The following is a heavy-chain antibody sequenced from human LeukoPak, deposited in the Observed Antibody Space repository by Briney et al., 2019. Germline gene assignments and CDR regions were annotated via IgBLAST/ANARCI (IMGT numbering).Heavy chain of an antibody. CDR3: ARERVYSAGGYSYGLRRYYFDY. CDR2: IYHSGST. D-gene: IGHD5-18*01. V-gene: IGHV4-39*07. J-gene: IGHJ4*02. CDR1: GGSISSSFYY. Sequence: SETLSLTCTVSGGSISSSFYYWGWIRQPPGKGLEWIGSIYHSGSTYYNPSLKSRVTISVDTTKNQFSLKLSSVTAADTAVYYCARERVYSAGGYSYGLRRYYFDYWGQGTLVTVSS.